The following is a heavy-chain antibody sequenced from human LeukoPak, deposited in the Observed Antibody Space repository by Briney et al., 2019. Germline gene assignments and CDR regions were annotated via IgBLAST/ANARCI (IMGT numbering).Heavy chain of an antibody. CDR3: AKQPDLYSSSWPNYYYYGMDV. CDR1: GGTFSSYA. J-gene: IGHJ6*02. D-gene: IGHD6-13*01. Sequence: GASVKVSCKASGGTFSSYAISWVRQAPGQGLEWMGRIIPILGIANYAQKFQGRVTITADKSTSTAYMELSSLRSEDTAVYYCAKQPDLYSSSWPNYYYYGMDVWGQGTTVTVSS. CDR2: IIPILGIA. V-gene: IGHV1-69*04.